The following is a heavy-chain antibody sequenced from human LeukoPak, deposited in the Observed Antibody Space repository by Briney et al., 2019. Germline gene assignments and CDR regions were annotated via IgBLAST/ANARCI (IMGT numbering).Heavy chain of an antibody. Sequence: ASVKVSCKASGYTFTGYYMHWVRQAPGQGLEWMGWINPNSGGTNYAQKFQGRVTMTRDTSISTAYMELSRLRSDDTAVYYCARDVEWELNDWFDPWGQGTLVTVSS. J-gene: IGHJ5*02. CDR3: ARDVEWELNDWFDP. D-gene: IGHD1-26*01. V-gene: IGHV1-2*02. CDR2: INPNSGGT. CDR1: GYTFTGYY.